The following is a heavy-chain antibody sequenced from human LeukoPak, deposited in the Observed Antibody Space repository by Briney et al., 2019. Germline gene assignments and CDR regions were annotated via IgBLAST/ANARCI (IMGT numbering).Heavy chain of an antibody. CDR2: ISGYNENT. CDR1: GYTFSDYG. CDR3: ARDELCGGNAYRCGVSEY. V-gene: IGHV1-18*01. D-gene: IGHD4-23*01. J-gene: IGHJ4*02. Sequence: ASVKVSCKASGYTFSDYGISWVRQAPGQGLEWMGWISGYNENTNYAQKLQDRVTVTTDTSTSTVYMELRSLSSDDTAVYYCARDELCGGNAYRCGVSEYWGQGTLVTVLS.